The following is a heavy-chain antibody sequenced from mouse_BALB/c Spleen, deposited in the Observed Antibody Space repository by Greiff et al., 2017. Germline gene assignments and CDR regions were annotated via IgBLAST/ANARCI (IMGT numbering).Heavy chain of an antibody. CDR2: ISSGGST. D-gene: IGHD2-3*01. J-gene: IGHJ3*01. Sequence: EVKVVESGGGLVKPGGSLKLSCAASGFTFSSYAMSWVRQTPEKRLEWVASISSGGSTYYPDSVKGRFTISRDNARNILYLQMSSLRSEDTAMYYCARVGGYDGFLAYWGQGTLVTVSA. CDR1: GFTFSSYA. V-gene: IGHV5-6-5*01. CDR3: ARVGGYDGFLAY.